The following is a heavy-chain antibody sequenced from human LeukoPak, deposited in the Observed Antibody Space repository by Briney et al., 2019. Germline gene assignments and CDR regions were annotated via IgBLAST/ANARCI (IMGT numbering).Heavy chain of an antibody. D-gene: IGHD6-13*01. Sequence: GGSLRLSCEASGFTFDDYAMHWVRQAPGKGLEWVSGISWNSGSIGYADSVKGRFTISRDNAKNSLYLQMNSLRAEDTALYYCANRYSSSDAPFDYWGQGTLVTVSS. CDR2: ISWNSGSI. CDR3: ANRYSSSDAPFDY. CDR1: GFTFDDYA. J-gene: IGHJ4*02. V-gene: IGHV3-9*01.